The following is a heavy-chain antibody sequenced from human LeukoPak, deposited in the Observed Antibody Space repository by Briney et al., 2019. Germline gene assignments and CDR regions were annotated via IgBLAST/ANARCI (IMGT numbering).Heavy chain of an antibody. V-gene: IGHV1-2*02. CDR2: INPNSGGT. J-gene: IGHJ5*02. Sequence: ASVKVSCKASGYTFTGYYMYWVRQAPGQGLEWMGWINPNSGGTNYAQKFQGRVTMTRDTSISTAYMELSRLRSDDTAVYYCARDAVYSSGSNWFDPWGQGTLVTVSS. D-gene: IGHD6-19*01. CDR3: ARDAVYSSGSNWFDP. CDR1: GYTFTGYY.